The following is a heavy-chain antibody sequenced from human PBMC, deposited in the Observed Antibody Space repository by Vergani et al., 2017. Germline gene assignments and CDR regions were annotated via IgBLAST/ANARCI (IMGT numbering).Heavy chain of an antibody. D-gene: IGHD6-13*01. CDR1: GGSISSGSYY. CDR2: IYTSGST. CDR3: ATEDFSSSWYQ. J-gene: IGHJ4*02. Sequence: QVQLQESGPGLVKPSQTLSLTCTVSGGSISSGSYYWSWIRQPAGKGLEWIGRIYTSGSTNYNPSLKSRVTISVDTSKDQFSLKLSSVTAADTAVYYCATEDFSSSWYQWGQGTLVTVSS. V-gene: IGHV4-61*02.